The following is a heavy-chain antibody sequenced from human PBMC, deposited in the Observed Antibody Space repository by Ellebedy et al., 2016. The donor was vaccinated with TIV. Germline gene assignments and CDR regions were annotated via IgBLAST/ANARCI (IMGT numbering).Heavy chain of an antibody. J-gene: IGHJ4*02. V-gene: IGHV1-2*02. Sequence: ASVKVSCKASGYTFTGYYMHWVRQAPGQGLEWMGWINPNSGGTNYAQKFQGRVTMTRDTSISTAYMELSRLRSDDTAVYYCARVTSVGWELPYWGQGTLVTVSS. CDR2: INPNSGGT. D-gene: IGHD2-15*01. CDR3: ARVTSVGWELPY. CDR1: GYTFTGYY.